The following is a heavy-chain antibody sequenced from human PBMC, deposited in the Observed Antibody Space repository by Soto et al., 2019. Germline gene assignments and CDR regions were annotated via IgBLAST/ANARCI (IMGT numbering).Heavy chain of an antibody. J-gene: IGHJ4*02. CDR1: GFSFTTFE. Sequence: PGGSLRLSCAASGFSFTTFEMNWVRQAPGKGLEWLSYISGGGGTTYYADSVKGRFTIPRDNTKNSLFLQMSSLRDEDTGVYFCVGGGLSYFDYWGQGALVTVSS. CDR3: VGGGLSYFDY. D-gene: IGHD3-16*01. CDR2: ISGGGGTT. V-gene: IGHV3-48*03.